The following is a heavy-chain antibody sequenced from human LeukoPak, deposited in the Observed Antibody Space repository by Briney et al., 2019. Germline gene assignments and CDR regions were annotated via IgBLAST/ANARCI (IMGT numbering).Heavy chain of an antibody. CDR2: IYPGDSDT. CDR3: ARRTSARHWFDP. Sequence: GECLKISCKGSGYSVTNYWIDCVRQVPGKGLEWMGIIYPGDSDTRYSPSFRGQVTISVDKSINTAYLQWNSLQASDTAMYYCARRTSARHWFDPWGQGTLVTVSS. CDR1: GYSVTNYW. V-gene: IGHV5-51*01. J-gene: IGHJ5*02.